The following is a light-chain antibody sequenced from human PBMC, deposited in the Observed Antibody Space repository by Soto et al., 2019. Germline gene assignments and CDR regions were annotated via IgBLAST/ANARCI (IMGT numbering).Light chain of an antibody. CDR1: SSDIGTYDY. CDR2: EVS. CDR3: TSYTGDDFTFI. J-gene: IGLJ1*01. Sequence: QSALAQPPSASGPLGQSVTISCAGTSSDIGTYDYVSWYQQHPGRAPKLIIFEVSKRPSGVPDRFSGSKSGNTASLIVSGLQPDDEAEYHCTSYTGDDFTFIFGTGTKVTVL. V-gene: IGLV2-8*01.